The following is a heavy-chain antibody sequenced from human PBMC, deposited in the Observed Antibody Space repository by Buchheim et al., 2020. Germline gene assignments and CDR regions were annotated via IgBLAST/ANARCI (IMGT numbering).Heavy chain of an antibody. J-gene: IGHJ6*02. CDR1: GFTFSSYE. Sequence: EVQLVESGGGLVQPGGSLRRSCAASGFTFSSYEMNWVRQAPGKGLEWVSYISSSGSTIYYADSVKGRFTISRDNAKNSLYLQMNSLRAEDTAVYYCASGYDSSGYYWYYYGMDVWGQGTT. D-gene: IGHD3-22*01. CDR3: ASGYDSSGYYWYYYGMDV. CDR2: ISSSGSTI. V-gene: IGHV3-48*03.